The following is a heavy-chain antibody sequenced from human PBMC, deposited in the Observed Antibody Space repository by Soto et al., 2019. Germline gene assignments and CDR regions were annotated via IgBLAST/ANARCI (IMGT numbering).Heavy chain of an antibody. CDR1: GGSISSYY. D-gene: IGHD6-13*01. J-gene: IGHJ4*02. CDR3: ARAYSSSWSFDS. V-gene: IGHV4-59*01. Sequence: SETLSLTCTVSGGSISSYYWSWIRQPPGKGLEWIGYIYYSGSTNYNPSLKSRVTISVDTSKNQFSLKLSSVTAADTAVYYCARAYSSSWSFDSWGQGPLVTVS. CDR2: IYYSGST.